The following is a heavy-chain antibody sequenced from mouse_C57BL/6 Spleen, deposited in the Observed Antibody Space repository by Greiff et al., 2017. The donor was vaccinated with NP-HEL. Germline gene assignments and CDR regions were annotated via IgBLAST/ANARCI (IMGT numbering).Heavy chain of an antibody. D-gene: IGHD2-5*01. J-gene: IGHJ4*01. CDR1: GFTFSSYA. V-gene: IGHV5-9-1*02. CDR3: TRDDYSNFYAMDY. CDR2: ISSGGDYI. Sequence: DVQLVESGEGLVKPGGSLKLSCAASGFTFSSYAMSWVRQTPEKRLEWVAYISSGGDYIYYADTVKGRFTISRDNARNTLYLQMSSLKSEDTAMYYCTRDDYSNFYAMDYWGQGTSVTVSS.